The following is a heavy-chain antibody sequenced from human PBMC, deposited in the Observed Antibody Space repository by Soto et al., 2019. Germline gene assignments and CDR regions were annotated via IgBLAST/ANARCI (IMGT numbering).Heavy chain of an antibody. CDR3: ARGAATVTPGWFDP. CDR2: IYHSGST. D-gene: IGHD4-17*01. Sequence: TLSLTCGVSGYSISSGYYWGWIRQPPGKGLEWIASIYHSGSTYYNPSLKSRVTISVDTSKNQFSLKLSSVTAADTAVYYCARGAATVTPGWFDPWGQGTLVTVSS. V-gene: IGHV4-38-2*01. CDR1: GYSISSGYY. J-gene: IGHJ5*02.